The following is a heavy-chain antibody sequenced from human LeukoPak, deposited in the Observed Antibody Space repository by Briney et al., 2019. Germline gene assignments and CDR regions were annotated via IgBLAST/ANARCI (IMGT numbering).Heavy chain of an antibody. Sequence: ASVKVSCKASGGTFNSYAISWVRQAPGQGLEWMGGIIPMSDTANYPQKLQGRVTMTTDTSTSTAYMELRSLRSDDTAVYYCASWLRGAIGAFDIWGQGTMVTVSS. CDR3: ASWLRGAIGAFDI. D-gene: IGHD3-10*01. V-gene: IGHV1-69*05. CDR1: GGTFNSYA. J-gene: IGHJ3*02. CDR2: IIPMSDTA.